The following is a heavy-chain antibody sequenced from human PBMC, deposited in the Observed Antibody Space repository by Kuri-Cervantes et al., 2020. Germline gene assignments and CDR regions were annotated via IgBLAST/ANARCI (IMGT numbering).Heavy chain of an antibody. CDR3: ARDCSSAAEGCAYGMDV. J-gene: IGHJ6*02. V-gene: IGHV3-13*01. Sequence: GESLKISCAASGFTFSSYDMHWVRQATGKGLEWVSAIGTAGDTYYPGSVKGRFTISRENAKNSLYLQMNSLRAGDTAVYYCARDCSSAAEGCAYGMDVWAKGPRSPSP. CDR1: GFTFSSYD. D-gene: IGHD2-15*01. CDR2: IGTAGDT.